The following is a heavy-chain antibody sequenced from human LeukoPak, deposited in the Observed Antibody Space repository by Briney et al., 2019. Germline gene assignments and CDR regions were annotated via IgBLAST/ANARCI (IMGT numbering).Heavy chain of an antibody. CDR3: AREPYSGRSFDY. D-gene: IGHD1-26*01. CDR2: ISYDGSNK. V-gene: IGHV3-30*03. Sequence: GGSLRLSCAASGFTFSSYSMNWVRQAPGEGLEWVAIISYDGSNKYCADSVKGRFTISRDNSKNTLYLQMNSLRAEDTAVYYCAREPYSGRSFDYWGQGTLVTVSS. J-gene: IGHJ4*02. CDR1: GFTFSSYS.